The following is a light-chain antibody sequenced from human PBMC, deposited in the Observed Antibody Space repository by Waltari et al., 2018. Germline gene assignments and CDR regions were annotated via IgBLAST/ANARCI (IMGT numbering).Light chain of an antibody. CDR2: AAS. V-gene: IGKV1-8*01. J-gene: IGKJ4*01. CDR1: QGISNY. Sequence: AIRITQSPFPLSASTGDRFTITCRASQGISNYLAWFQQKPGKAPKLLIYAASTLQSGVPSRFSGSGSGTDFTLTINYLQSEDFATYYCQQYYSYPLTFGGGTKVEIK. CDR3: QQYYSYPLT.